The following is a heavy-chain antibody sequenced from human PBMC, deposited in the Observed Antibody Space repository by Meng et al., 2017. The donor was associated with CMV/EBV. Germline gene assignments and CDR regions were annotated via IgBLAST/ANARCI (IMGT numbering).Heavy chain of an antibody. CDR1: GVSFSGYY. V-gene: IGHV4-34*01. Sequence: GSLRLSCAVYGVSFSGYYWGWIRQPPGKGLEWIGEINHSGSTNYNPSLKSRVTISVDTSKNHFSLKLSSVTAADTAVYYCARGLSSSSFDYWGQGTLVTVSS. J-gene: IGHJ4*02. CDR2: INHSGST. CDR3: ARGLSSSSFDY. D-gene: IGHD6-6*01.